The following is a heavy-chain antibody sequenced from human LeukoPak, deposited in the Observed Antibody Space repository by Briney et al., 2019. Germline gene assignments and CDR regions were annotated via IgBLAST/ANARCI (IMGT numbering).Heavy chain of an antibody. Sequence: PSETLSPTCTVSGGSIRSSSHYWGWIRQPPGKGLEWIGSIYYSGSTYFNPSLKSRVTISVDTSKNQFSLKLSSVTAADTAVYYCARHGRLGDHDAFDIWGQGTMVTVSS. J-gene: IGHJ3*02. D-gene: IGHD3-16*01. CDR3: ARHGRLGDHDAFDI. V-gene: IGHV4-39*01. CDR2: IYYSGST. CDR1: GGSIRSSSHY.